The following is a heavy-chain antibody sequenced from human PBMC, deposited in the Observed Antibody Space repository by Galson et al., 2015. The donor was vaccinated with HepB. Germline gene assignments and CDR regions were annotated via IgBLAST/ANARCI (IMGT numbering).Heavy chain of an antibody. J-gene: IGHJ4*02. CDR1: GFTFSSYG. V-gene: IGHV3-33*01. CDR3: ARESSSGWGGFLS. D-gene: IGHD6-19*01. CDR2: IWYDGSNK. Sequence: SLRLSCAASGFTFSSYGMHWVRQAPGKGLEWVAVIWYDGSNKYYADSVKGRFTISRDNSKNTLYLQMNSLRAEDTAVYYCARESSSGWGGFLSWGQGTLVTVSS.